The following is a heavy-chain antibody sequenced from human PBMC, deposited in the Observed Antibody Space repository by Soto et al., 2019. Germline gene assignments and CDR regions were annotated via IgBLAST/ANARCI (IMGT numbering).Heavy chain of an antibody. Sequence: GASVKVSCKASGGTFSSYAISWVRQAPGQGLEWMGGIIPIFGTANYAQKFQGRVTITADESTSTAYMELSSLRSEDTAVYYCARLNIVVVPAARWFDPWGQGTLVTVSS. V-gene: IGHV1-69*13. CDR1: GGTFSSYA. D-gene: IGHD2-2*01. J-gene: IGHJ5*02. CDR3: ARLNIVVVPAARWFDP. CDR2: IIPIFGTA.